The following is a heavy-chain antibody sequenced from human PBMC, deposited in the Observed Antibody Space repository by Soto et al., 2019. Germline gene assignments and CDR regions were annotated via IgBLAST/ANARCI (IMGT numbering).Heavy chain of an antibody. Sequence: ASVKVSCKASGYTFTSSYMHWVRQAPGQGLEWMGIINPSGGSTTYAQKFQGRVTMTRDTSTSTAYMELRSLRSDDTAVYYCARDYGSGSSTHYYFDYWGQGTLVTVSS. CDR2: INPSGGST. D-gene: IGHD3-10*01. CDR3: ARDYGSGSSTHYYFDY. J-gene: IGHJ4*02. CDR1: GYTFTSSY. V-gene: IGHV1-46*01.